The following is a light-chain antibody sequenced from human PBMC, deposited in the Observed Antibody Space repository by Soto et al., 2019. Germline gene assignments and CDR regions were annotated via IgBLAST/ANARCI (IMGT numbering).Light chain of an antibody. V-gene: IGKV1-39*01. J-gene: IGKJ1*01. CDR2: AAS. CDR1: QNISSY. CDR3: QQSYSSPRT. Sequence: IQMTQSPSSLSSSVGGRFTITFAASQNISSYLNWYQQKPGKAPKXXIYAASSLQSAVPSRFSGGGSGTDFTLTISSLKTEDFATYYCQQSYSSPRTFGQGTKVDIK.